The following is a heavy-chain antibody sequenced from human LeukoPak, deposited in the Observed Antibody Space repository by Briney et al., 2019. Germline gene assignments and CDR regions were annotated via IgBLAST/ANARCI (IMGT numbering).Heavy chain of an antibody. CDR1: GFTFRNYA. CDR2: ISAGGTNT. Sequence: GGSLRLSCAASGFTFRNYAMSWVRQAPGKGLGWVSGISAGGTNTYYADSVKGRFTISRDNSKNTLFVQMNSLRGEDTAVYFCARNSLGYCSGDNCYSSWYFDLWGRGNLVTVSS. V-gene: IGHV3-23*01. D-gene: IGHD2-15*01. J-gene: IGHJ2*01. CDR3: ARNSLGYCSGDNCYSSWYFDL.